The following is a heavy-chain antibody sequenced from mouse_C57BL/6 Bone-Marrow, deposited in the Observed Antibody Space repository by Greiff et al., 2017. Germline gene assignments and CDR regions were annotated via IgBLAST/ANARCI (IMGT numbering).Heavy chain of an antibody. CDR2: IIDGGSYT. CDR1: GFTFSSYA. CDR3: GRGGFAY. J-gene: IGHJ3*01. V-gene: IGHV5-4*01. Sequence: DVHLVESGGGLVKPGGSLKLSCAASGFTFSSYAMSWVRQTPEKRLEWVATIIDGGSYTYYPDNVKGRFTISRDNATNNLYLQMSHLKSEDTAMYYCGRGGFAYWGQGTLVTVSA.